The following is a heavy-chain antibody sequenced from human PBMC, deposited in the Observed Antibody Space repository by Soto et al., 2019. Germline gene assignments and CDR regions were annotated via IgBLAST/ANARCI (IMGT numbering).Heavy chain of an antibody. CDR3: ARARGIAAAGTIGDFDY. Sequence: QVQLQQWGAGLLKPSETLSLTCAVYGGSFSGYYWSWIRQPPGKGLEWIGEINHSGRTNYNPSLKSRVTISVDTSKNQFSLKLRSVTAADTAVYYCARARGIAAAGTIGDFDYWGQGTLVTVSS. D-gene: IGHD6-13*01. J-gene: IGHJ4*02. CDR2: INHSGRT. V-gene: IGHV4-34*01. CDR1: GGSFSGYY.